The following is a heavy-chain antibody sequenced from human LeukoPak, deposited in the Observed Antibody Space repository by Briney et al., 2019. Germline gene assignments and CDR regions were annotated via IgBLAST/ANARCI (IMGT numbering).Heavy chain of an antibody. CDR3: AKDRSSGYYYVFDY. CDR1: GFTFSSYG. V-gene: IGHV3-23*01. CDR2: ISGSGGST. D-gene: IGHD3-22*01. Sequence: GGSLRLSCAASGFTFSSYGMSWVRQAPGKGLEWVSAISGSGGSTYYADSVKGRFTISRDNSKNTLYLQMSSLRAEDTAVYYCAKDRSSGYYYVFDYWGQGTLVTVSS. J-gene: IGHJ4*02.